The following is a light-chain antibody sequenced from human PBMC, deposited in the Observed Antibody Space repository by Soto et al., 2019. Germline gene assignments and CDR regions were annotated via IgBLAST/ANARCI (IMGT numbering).Light chain of an antibody. CDR1: QCVLYSYINSNF. V-gene: IGKV3-11*01. CDR2: GAS. Sequence: DIVMTQSPDSLAVSLGERATINCKSSQCVLYSYINSNFLAWYQQKPGQAPRLLIYGASNRATGIPARFSGSGSGTDFTLTISSLEPEDFAVYYCQQRSNWKITFGQGTRLEIK. J-gene: IGKJ5*01. CDR3: QQRSNWKIT.